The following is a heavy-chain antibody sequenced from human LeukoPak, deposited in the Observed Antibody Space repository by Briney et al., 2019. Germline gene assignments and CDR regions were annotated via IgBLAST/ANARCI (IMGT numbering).Heavy chain of an antibody. CDR1: GFTFSSYA. Sequence: GGSLRLSCAASGFTFSSYAMSWVRQAPGKGLEWVSAISGSGGSTYYADSVKGRFTISRDNSKNTLYLQMNSLRADDTAVYYCASRGSGWYYFDYWGQGTLVTVSS. D-gene: IGHD6-19*01. J-gene: IGHJ4*02. CDR3: ASRGSGWYYFDY. CDR2: ISGSGGST. V-gene: IGHV3-23*01.